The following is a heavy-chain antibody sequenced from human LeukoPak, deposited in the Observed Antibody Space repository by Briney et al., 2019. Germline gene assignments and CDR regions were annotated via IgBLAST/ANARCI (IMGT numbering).Heavy chain of an antibody. CDR1: GGSFSGYY. CDR3: ARVESGSGYANFDY. D-gene: IGHD5-12*01. Sequence: PSETLSLTCAVYGGSFSGYYWIWIRQPPGKGLEWIGEINHSGSTNYNPSLKSRVTISLDTSMNQFSLKLSSVTAADTAVYYCARVESGSGYANFDYWGQGTLVTVSS. CDR2: INHSGST. J-gene: IGHJ4*02. V-gene: IGHV4-34*01.